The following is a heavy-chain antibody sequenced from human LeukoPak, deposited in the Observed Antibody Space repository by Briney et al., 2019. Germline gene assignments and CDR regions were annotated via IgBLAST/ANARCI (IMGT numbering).Heavy chain of an antibody. CDR3: ARDTPRYYYYGMDV. J-gene: IGHJ6*02. CDR2: IYYSGST. CDR1: GGSISSGGYY. V-gene: IGHV4-31*03. Sequence: SQTLSLTCTVSGGSISSGGYYWSWLRQHPGKGLEWIGYIYYSGSTYYNPSLKSRVTISVDTSKNQFSLKLSSVTAADTAVYYCARDTPRYYYYGMDVWGQGTTVTVSS.